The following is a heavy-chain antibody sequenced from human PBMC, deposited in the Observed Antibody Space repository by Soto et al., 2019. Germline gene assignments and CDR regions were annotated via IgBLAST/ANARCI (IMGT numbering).Heavy chain of an antibody. J-gene: IGHJ5*02. CDR2: ISYDGSNK. V-gene: IGHV3-30*18. Sequence: QVQLVESGGGVVQPGRSLRLSCAASGFTFSSYGMQWVRQAPGKGLEWVAVISYDGSNKYYADSVKGRFTISRDNSKNTLYLQRNSLRAEDTAVYYCAKQGWTDFWSGYYAYNWFDPWGQGTLVTVSS. CDR3: AKQGWTDFWSGYYAYNWFDP. D-gene: IGHD3-3*01. CDR1: GFTFSSYG.